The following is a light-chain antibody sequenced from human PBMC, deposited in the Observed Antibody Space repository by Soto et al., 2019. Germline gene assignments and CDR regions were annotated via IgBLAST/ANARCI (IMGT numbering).Light chain of an antibody. V-gene: IGKV3D-15*01. CDR1: QSVTDN. J-gene: IGKJ1*01. CDR3: QHYYNWPRT. Sequence: EIVLTQSPGTLSLSPGETATLSCRASQSVTDNYVAWYKQNPGQAPRLLIHGASNRATGLPDRFSGSGSGTEFILTISRLQSEDFAVYYCQHYYNWPRTFGQGTKVDIK. CDR2: GAS.